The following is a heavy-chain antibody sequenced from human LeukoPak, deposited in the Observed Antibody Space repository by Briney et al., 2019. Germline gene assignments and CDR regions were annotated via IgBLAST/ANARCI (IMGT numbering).Heavy chain of an antibody. CDR3: ARAHCSSTSCYHYGMDV. V-gene: IGHV3-30-3*01. CDR1: GFTFSSYA. Sequence: PGGSLRLSCAASGFTFSSYAMHWVRQAPGKGLEWVAVISYDGSNKYYADSVKGRFTISRDNSKNTLYLQMNSLRAEDTAVYYCARAHCSSTSCYHYGMDVWGQGTTVTVSS. CDR2: ISYDGSNK. D-gene: IGHD2-2*01. J-gene: IGHJ6*02.